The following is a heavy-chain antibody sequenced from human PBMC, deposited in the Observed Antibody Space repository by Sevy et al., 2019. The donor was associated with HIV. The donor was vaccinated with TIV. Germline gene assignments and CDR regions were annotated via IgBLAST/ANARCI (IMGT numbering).Heavy chain of an antibody. J-gene: IGHJ6*02. V-gene: IGHV3-64D*06. Sequence: GGSLRLSCSASGFTFSSYAMHWVRQAPGKGLEYVSAISSNGGSTYYADSVKCRSTISSGNSKNTVYLQMSSLRAEDTAAYYCVTQSCGWSTYYYYGMDVWGQGTTVTVSS. CDR2: ISSNGGST. CDR3: VTQSCGWSTYYYYGMDV. D-gene: IGHD6-19*01. CDR1: GFTFSSYA.